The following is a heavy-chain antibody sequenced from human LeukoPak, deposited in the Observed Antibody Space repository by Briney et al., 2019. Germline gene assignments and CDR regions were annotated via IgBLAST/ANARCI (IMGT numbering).Heavy chain of an antibody. J-gene: IGHJ4*02. CDR3: ARVPRYCSGGSCYSFDY. CDR1: GYTFTSYY. Sequence: ASVKVSCKASGYTFTSYYMHWVRQAAGQGLEWMGIINPSGGSTSYAQKFQGRVTMTRDTSTSTVYMELSSLRSEDTAVYYCARVPRYCSGGSCYSFDYWGQGTLVTVSS. CDR2: INPSGGST. D-gene: IGHD2-15*01. V-gene: IGHV1-46*01.